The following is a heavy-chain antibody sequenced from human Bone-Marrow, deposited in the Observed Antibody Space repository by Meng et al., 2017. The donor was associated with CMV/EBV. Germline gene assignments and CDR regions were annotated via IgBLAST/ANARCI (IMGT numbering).Heavy chain of an antibody. V-gene: IGHV3-74*01. CDR1: GFTFSSYA. CDR2: INSDGSST. D-gene: IGHD4-11*01. J-gene: IGHJ6*02. CDR3: TRHSPTTSEDGMDV. Sequence: ETLSLTCAASGFTFSSYAMSWVRQAPRKGLVWVSRINSDGSSTSYADSVKGRFTISRDNAKNTLYLQMNSLKTEDTAVYYCTRHSPTTSEDGMDVWGQGTTVTVSS.